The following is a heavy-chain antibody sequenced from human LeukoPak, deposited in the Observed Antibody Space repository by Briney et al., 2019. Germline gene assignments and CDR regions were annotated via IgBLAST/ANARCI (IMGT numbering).Heavy chain of an antibody. J-gene: IGHJ5*02. V-gene: IGHV3-21*06. Sequence: GGSLRLSCAASGFTFSSQNMNWVRQAPGKGLEWVSWISISGDSTNCADSVEGRFTISRDNAKNSLHLLMNNLRVEDTGVYYCVKNGWLDDWGQGILVTVSS. CDR2: ISISGDST. D-gene: IGHD2-8*01. CDR1: GFTFSSQN. CDR3: VKNGWLDD.